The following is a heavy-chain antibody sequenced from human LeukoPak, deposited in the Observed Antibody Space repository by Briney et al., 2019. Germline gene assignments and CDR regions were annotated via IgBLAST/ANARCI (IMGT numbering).Heavy chain of an antibody. J-gene: IGHJ2*01. CDR1: GGSVSNFY. CDR2: VYYSGSA. CDR3: ARPGRYTYWYFDL. D-gene: IGHD1-26*01. Sequence: PSETLSLTCTVSGGSVSNFYWNWIRQPPEKGLEWIGNVYYSGSANYNPTLRSRVTISVDTSKNQFSLKLSSVTTADTAIYYCARPGRYTYWYFDLWGRGTLVTVSS. V-gene: IGHV4-59*02.